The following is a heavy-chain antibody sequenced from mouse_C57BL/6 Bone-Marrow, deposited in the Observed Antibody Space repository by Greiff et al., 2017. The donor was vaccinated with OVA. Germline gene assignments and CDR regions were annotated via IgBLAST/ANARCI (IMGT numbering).Heavy chain of an antibody. CDR2: INPSNGGT. CDR1: GYTFTSYW. CDR3: ARKDGSYYYGSSLFDY. J-gene: IGHJ2*01. Sequence: QVQLQQPGPELVKPGASVKLSCKASGYTFTSYWMHWVKQRPGQGLEWIGNINPSNGGTNHNEKFKSKATLTVDKSSSTAYMQLSSLTSEDSAVYYCARKDGSYYYGSSLFDYWGQGTTLTVSS. D-gene: IGHD1-1*01. V-gene: IGHV1-53*01.